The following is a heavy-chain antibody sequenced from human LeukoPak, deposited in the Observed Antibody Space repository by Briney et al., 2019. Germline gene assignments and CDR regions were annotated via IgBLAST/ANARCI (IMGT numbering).Heavy chain of an antibody. CDR2: IRYDGSNK. V-gene: IGHV3-30*02. CDR1: RFTFSSYG. CDR3: AKCWSYLFDY. D-gene: IGHD1-26*01. Sequence: GGSLRLSCAASRFTFSSYGMHWVRQAPGKGLEWVAFIRYDGSNKYYADSVKGRFTISRDNSKNTLYLQMNSLRAEDTAVYYCAKCWSYLFDYWGQGTLVTVSS. J-gene: IGHJ4*02.